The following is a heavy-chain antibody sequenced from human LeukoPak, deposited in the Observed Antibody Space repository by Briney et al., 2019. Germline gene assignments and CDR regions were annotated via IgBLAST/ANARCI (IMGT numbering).Heavy chain of an antibody. CDR1: GFTFSSYW. J-gene: IGHJ5*02. Sequence: PGGSLRLSCAASGFTFSSYWMHWVRQAPGKGLEWVSYISSSGSTIYYADSVEGRFTISRDNAKNSLYLQMNSLRAEDTAVYYCARDKRVVLRYFDWLPSNENWFDPWGQGTLVTVSS. CDR3: ARDKRVVLRYFDWLPSNENWFDP. CDR2: ISSSGSTI. D-gene: IGHD3-9*01. V-gene: IGHV3-48*04.